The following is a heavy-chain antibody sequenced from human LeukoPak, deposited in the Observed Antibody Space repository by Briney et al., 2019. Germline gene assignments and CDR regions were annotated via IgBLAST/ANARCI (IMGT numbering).Heavy chain of an antibody. CDR3: ARSGTRSGGAFDI. Sequence: SETLSLTCTVSGGSISGYYWSWIRQSPGKGLEWIAYVYSSGSTNYNPSLYSRVTISFDTSKNQFSLKLSSVTAADTAVYFCARSGTRSGGAFDIWGQGTMVTVSS. D-gene: IGHD4-23*01. V-gene: IGHV4-59*08. J-gene: IGHJ3*02. CDR2: VYSSGST. CDR1: GGSISGYY.